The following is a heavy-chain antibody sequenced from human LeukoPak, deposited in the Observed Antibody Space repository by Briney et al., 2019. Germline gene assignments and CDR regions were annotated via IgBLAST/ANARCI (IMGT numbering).Heavy chain of an antibody. Sequence: SETLSLTCTVSGGSISSSSYYWGWIRQPPGKGLEWIGSIYYSGSTYYNPSLKSRVTISVDTSKNQFSLKLSSVTAADTAVYYCATSEKLWLGPYYFDYWGQGTLVTVSS. D-gene: IGHD6-19*01. CDR1: GGSISSSSYY. CDR3: ATSEKLWLGPYYFDY. J-gene: IGHJ4*02. CDR2: IYYSGST. V-gene: IGHV4-39*01.